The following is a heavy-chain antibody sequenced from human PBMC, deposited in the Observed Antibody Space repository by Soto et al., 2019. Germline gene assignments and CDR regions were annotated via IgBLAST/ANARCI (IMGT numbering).Heavy chain of an antibody. V-gene: IGHV5-51*01. CDR2: IYPGDSDT. CDR3: ARLISGSYGDAFDI. Sequence: GESLKISCKASGYSFNNYWIGWVRQMPGKGLEWMGIIYPGDSDTRYSPSFQGQVTFSADRSITTAYLHWSSLTASDTAMYYCARLISGSYGDAFDIWGQGSMVTVSS. CDR1: GYSFNNYW. J-gene: IGHJ3*02. D-gene: IGHD1-26*01.